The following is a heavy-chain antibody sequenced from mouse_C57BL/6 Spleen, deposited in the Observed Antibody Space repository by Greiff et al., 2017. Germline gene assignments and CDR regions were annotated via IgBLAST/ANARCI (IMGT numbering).Heavy chain of an antibody. CDR2: IDPETGGT. D-gene: IGHD1-2*01. CDR3: TRWGYYGPWFAY. CDR1: GYTFTDYE. J-gene: IGHJ3*01. Sequence: QVQLQQPGAELVRPGASVTLSCKASGYTFTDYEMHWVKQTPVHGLEWIGAIDPETGGTAYNQKFKGKAILTADKSSSTAYMERRSLTSEDSAVYYCTRWGYYGPWFAYWGQGTLVTVSA. V-gene: IGHV1-15*01.